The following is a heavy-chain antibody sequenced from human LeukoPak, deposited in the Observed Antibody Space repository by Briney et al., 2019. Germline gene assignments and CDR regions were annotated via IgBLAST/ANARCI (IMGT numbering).Heavy chain of an antibody. CDR2: ISSSSSYI. J-gene: IGHJ4*02. Sequence: GGSLRLSCAASGFTFSSYSMNWVRQAPGKGLEWVSSISSSSSYIYYADSVKGRFTISRDNAKNSLYLQMNSLRAEDTAVYYCAKDNLRKLTSEYYFDSWGQGTLVTVSS. CDR1: GFTFSSYS. CDR3: AKDNLRKLTSEYYFDS. V-gene: IGHV3-21*01. D-gene: IGHD1-14*01.